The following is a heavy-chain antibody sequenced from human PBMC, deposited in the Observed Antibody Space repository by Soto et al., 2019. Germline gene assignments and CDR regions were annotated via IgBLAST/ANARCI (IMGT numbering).Heavy chain of an antibody. CDR3: ARDRTFNFYCVLDV. J-gene: IGHJ6*02. V-gene: IGHV3-23*01. CDR1: GFTFKDFA. CDR2: ISGSGVST. Sequence: EVQLLESGGALVQPGGSLRLSCAASGFTFKDFAMSWVRLAPGRGLEWVSGISGSGVSTYYAASVKGRFTISRDNSKITVYLQMNSLRDEDTAIYYCARDRTFNFYCVLDVWGQGTTVTVSS.